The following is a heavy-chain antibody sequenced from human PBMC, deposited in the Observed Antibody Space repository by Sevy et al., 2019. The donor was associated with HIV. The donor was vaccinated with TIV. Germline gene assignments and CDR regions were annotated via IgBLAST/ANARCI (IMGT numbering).Heavy chain of an antibody. CDR2: IYYSGST. CDR1: GGSVSSYF. J-gene: IGHJ6*02. V-gene: IGHV4-59*02. Sequence: SETLSLTCTVSGGSVSSYFWSWIRQPPGKGLEWIGYIYYSGSTDYNPSLKSRVTISLDTSKNQFSLKLSSVTAADTVVYYCARESPYIAAAGKYYYYNGMDVWGQRTTVTVSS. D-gene: IGHD6-13*01. CDR3: ARESPYIAAAGKYYYYNGMDV.